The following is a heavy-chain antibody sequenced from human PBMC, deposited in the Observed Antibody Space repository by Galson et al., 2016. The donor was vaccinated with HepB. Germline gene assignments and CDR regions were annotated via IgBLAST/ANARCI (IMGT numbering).Heavy chain of an antibody. CDR3: VKGMPPAIRYYSGMDV. CDR2: VYHTGKT. Sequence: TLSLTCTVSGGSISSDGYFWSWIRQPPGKGLEWIGHVYHTGKTYYNPSLKSRVTTSLDRSSNQFSLRLNSVTAADTALYYCVKGMPPAIRYYSGMDVWGQGTTVTVSS. CDR1: GGSISSDGYF. J-gene: IGHJ6*02. V-gene: IGHV4-30-2*01. D-gene: IGHD2-2*01.